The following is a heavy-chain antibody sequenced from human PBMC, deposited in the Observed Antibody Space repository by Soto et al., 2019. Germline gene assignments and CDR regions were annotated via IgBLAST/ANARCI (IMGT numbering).Heavy chain of an antibody. CDR3: ARGVSDNWNYLRHYYYYGMDV. V-gene: IGHV1-8*01. D-gene: IGHD1-7*01. Sequence: ASVKVSCKAAGYTFTSYDINWVRQATGQGLEWMGWMNPNSGNTGYAQKFQGRVTMTRNTSISTAYMELSSLRSEDTAVYYCARGVSDNWNYLRHYYYYGMDVWGQGTRVTVS. CDR1: GYTFTSYD. CDR2: MNPNSGNT. J-gene: IGHJ6*02.